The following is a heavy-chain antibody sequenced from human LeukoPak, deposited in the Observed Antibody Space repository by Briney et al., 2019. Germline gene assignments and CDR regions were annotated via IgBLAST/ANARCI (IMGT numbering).Heavy chain of an antibody. CDR2: IYYSGST. CDR1: GGSISSYY. Sequence: PSETLSLTCTVSGGSISSYYWSWIRQPPGKGLEWIGYIYYSGSTNYNPSLKSRVTISVDTSKNQFSLKLSSVTAADTAVYYCARGAREGYFDYWGQGTLVTVSS. CDR3: ARGAREGYFDY. J-gene: IGHJ4*02. V-gene: IGHV4-59*12.